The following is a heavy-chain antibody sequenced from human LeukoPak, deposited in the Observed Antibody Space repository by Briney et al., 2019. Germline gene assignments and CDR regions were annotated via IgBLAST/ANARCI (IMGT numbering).Heavy chain of an antibody. Sequence: SQTLSLTCTVSGGSIRSGSYYWRWIRQPAGKGLAWIGHIYTRGTTNYNPSVKSRVTVSLETSKNQISLKLSSVTAADTAIYYCARVYTVMGATTVDHYHYYMDVWGKGTTVTVSS. CDR3: ARVYTVMGATTVDHYHYYMDV. CDR1: GGSIRSGSYY. V-gene: IGHV4-61*09. D-gene: IGHD5-18*01. CDR2: IYTRGTT. J-gene: IGHJ6*03.